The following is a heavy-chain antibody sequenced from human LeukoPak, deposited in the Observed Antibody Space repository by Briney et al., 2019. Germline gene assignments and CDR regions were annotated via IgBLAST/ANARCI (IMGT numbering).Heavy chain of an antibody. V-gene: IGHV1-18*01. CDR1: GYTFSNYG. D-gene: IGHD5-18*01. Sequence: GASVKVSCKASGYTFSNYGISWVRQAPGQGLEWMGWISPYNGNTNSAQKLQGRVAMSTDTSTSTAYMELRSLRSDDTAVYYCARDIGYNSGAYYFDYWGQGTLVTVFS. CDR2: ISPYNGNT. CDR3: ARDIGYNSGAYYFDY. J-gene: IGHJ4*02.